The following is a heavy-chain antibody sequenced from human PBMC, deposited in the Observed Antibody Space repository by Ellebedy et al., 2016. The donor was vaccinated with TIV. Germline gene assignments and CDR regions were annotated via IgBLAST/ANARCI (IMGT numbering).Heavy chain of an antibody. V-gene: IGHV1-24*01. J-gene: IGHJ4*02. D-gene: IGHD5-24*01. CDR1: GHSLPEVS. Sequence: AASVQVSCKLSGHSLPEVSIYWVRQAPGKGLEYMGGFDPENGARVYTQNFQGRVSLTEDPSTKTAYMEMSSLRSEDTAVYYCVYNAVLWGQGTLVTVSS. CDR2: FDPENGAR. CDR3: VYNAVL.